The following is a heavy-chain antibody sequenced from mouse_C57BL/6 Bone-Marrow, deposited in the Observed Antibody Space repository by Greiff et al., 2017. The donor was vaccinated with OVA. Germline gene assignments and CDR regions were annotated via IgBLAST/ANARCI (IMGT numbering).Heavy chain of an antibody. CDR2: IISDGGST. CDR1: GYEFPSHD. V-gene: IGHV5-2*01. D-gene: IGHD1-1*01. Sequence: EVQLVESGGGLVQPGESLKLSCESSGYEFPSHDMSWVRQTPEKRLALVAAIISDGGSTYSPDNMERRFIISRDNTKKTLYLQMSRLKAKDTALYYSARHPSDDGSTYFDYWGQGTTLTVSS. CDR3: ARHPSDDGSTYFDY. J-gene: IGHJ2*01.